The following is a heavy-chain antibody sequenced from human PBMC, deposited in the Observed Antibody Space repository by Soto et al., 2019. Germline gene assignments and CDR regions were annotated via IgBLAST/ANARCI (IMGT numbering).Heavy chain of an antibody. V-gene: IGHV4-31*03. CDR2: IYYSGST. CDR3: ARKAYYDFWSGFDY. J-gene: IGHJ4*02. D-gene: IGHD3-3*01. Sequence: SETLSLTCTVSGGSISSGGYYWSWIRQHPGKGLEWIGYIYYSGSTYYNPSLKSRVTISVDTSKNQFSLKLSSVTAADTAVYYCARKAYYDFWSGFDYWGQGTLVTVSS. CDR1: GGSISSGGYY.